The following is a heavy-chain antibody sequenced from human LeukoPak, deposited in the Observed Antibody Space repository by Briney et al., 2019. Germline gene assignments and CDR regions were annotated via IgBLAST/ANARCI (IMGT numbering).Heavy chain of an antibody. CDR2: INSDGSST. CDR3: AKPPQYVTMVRGVY. Sequence: GGSLRLSCAASGFTFSSYWMHWVRQAPGKGLVWVSRINSDGSSTNYADSVKGRFTISRDNAKNTLYLQMNSLRAEDTAVYYCAKPPQYVTMVRGVYWGQGTLVTVSS. D-gene: IGHD3-10*01. J-gene: IGHJ4*02. V-gene: IGHV3-74*01. CDR1: GFTFSSYW.